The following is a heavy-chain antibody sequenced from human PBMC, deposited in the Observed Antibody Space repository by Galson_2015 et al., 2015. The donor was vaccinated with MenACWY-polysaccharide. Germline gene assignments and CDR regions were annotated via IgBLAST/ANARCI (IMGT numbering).Heavy chain of an antibody. CDR3: ARDNSGDYYDRSGYLDF. J-gene: IGHJ4*02. Sequence: SLRLSCAASGFTFDDHTMHWVRQAPGKGLQWVSLISWDGSTAYYAGAVQGRFTISRDNGKNSLYLQMSSLRNEDTAFYFCARDNSGDYYDRSGYLDFWGQGTLVTVSS. CDR2: ISWDGSTA. V-gene: IGHV3-43*01. D-gene: IGHD3-22*01. CDR1: GFTFDDHT.